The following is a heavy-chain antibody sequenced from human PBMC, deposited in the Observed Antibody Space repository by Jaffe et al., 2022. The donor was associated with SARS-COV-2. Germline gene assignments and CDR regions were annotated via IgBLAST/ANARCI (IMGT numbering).Heavy chain of an antibody. J-gene: IGHJ4*02. D-gene: IGHD6-19*01. CDR1: GFTFSSYA. CDR2: ISYDGSNK. V-gene: IGHV3-30-3*01. Sequence: QVQLVESGGGVVQPGRSLRLSCAASGFTFSSYAMHWVRQAPGKGLEWVAVISYDGSNKYYADSVKGRFTISRDNSKNTLYLQMNSLRAEDTAVYYCARDDTSSGWYPFDYWGQGTLVTVSS. CDR3: ARDDTSSGWYPFDY.